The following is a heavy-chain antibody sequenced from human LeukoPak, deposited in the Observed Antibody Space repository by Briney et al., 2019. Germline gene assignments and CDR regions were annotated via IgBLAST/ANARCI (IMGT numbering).Heavy chain of an antibody. V-gene: IGHV1-2*02. Sequence: ASVKVSCKASGYTFTGYYMHWVRQAPGQGLEWMGWINPNSGGTNYAQKFQGRVTMTRDTSISTAYMGLSRLRPDDTAVYYCARGGFSGYESAYYYYGMGVWGQGTTVTVSS. CDR2: INPNSGGT. D-gene: IGHD5-12*01. J-gene: IGHJ6*02. CDR1: GYTFTGYY. CDR3: ARGGFSGYESAYYYYGMGV.